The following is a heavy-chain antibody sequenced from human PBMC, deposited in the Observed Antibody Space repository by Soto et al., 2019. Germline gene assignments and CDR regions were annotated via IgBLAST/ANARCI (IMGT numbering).Heavy chain of an antibody. D-gene: IGHD6-13*01. Sequence: XSVKVSCKVSGYPLTELSMDWVRQTPGKGLEWMGGFDPEDGETIYAQKFQGRVTMTEDTSTDTAYMELSSLRSEDTAVYYCATGTTADGNYYYGMDVWGQGTTVTVSS. CDR1: GYPLTELS. CDR3: ATGTTADGNYYYGMDV. CDR2: FDPEDGET. J-gene: IGHJ6*02. V-gene: IGHV1-24*01.